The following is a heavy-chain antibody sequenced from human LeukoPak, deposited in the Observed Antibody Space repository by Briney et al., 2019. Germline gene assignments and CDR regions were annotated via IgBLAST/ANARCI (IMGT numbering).Heavy chain of an antibody. Sequence: SVKVSCKASGGTFSSYAISWVRQAPGQRLEWMGGIIPIFGTANYAQKFQGRVTITADESTSTAYMELSSLRSEDTAVYYCARGAFALVDYWFDPWGQGTLVTVSS. V-gene: IGHV1-69*13. CDR2: IIPIFGTA. J-gene: IGHJ5*02. D-gene: IGHD3/OR15-3a*01. CDR3: ARGAFALVDYWFDP. CDR1: GGTFSSYA.